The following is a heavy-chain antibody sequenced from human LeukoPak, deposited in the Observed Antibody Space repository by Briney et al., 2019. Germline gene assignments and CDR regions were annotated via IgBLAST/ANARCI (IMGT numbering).Heavy chain of an antibody. CDR1: GFTFSSYG. Sequence: PGRSLRLSCAASGFTFSSYGMHWVRQAPGKGLEWVAVIWYDGSNKYYADSVKGRFTISRDNSKNTLYLQMNSLRAEDTAVYYCARDLRYSSSWYSVDVFDYWGQGTLVTVSS. J-gene: IGHJ4*02. CDR2: IWYDGSNK. V-gene: IGHV3-33*01. D-gene: IGHD6-13*01. CDR3: ARDLRYSSSWYSVDVFDY.